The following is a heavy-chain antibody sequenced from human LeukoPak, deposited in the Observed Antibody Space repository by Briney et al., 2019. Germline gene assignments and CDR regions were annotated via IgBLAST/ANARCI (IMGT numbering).Heavy chain of an antibody. Sequence: GASVKVSCKASGYTFTAYYIHWVRQAPGQGLEWMGWISPNSGGTDYAQKFQGRVTMTRDTSISTAYMELSRLRSDDTAVYYCARELNYDSSGYYFDYWGQGTLVTVSS. V-gene: IGHV1-2*02. J-gene: IGHJ4*02. CDR1: GYTFTAYY. CDR3: ARELNYDSSGYYFDY. D-gene: IGHD3-22*01. CDR2: ISPNSGGT.